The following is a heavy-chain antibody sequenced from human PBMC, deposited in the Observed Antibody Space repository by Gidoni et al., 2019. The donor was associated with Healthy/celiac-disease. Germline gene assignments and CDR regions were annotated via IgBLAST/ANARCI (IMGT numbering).Heavy chain of an antibody. CDR2: ISAYNGNT. J-gene: IGHJ5*02. CDR3: ARVLPLGGIAAHHNWFDP. Sequence: QVQLVQSGAEVKKPWASVKVSCKSSGHTFTSYGISWVRQAPGQGLEWMGWISAYNGNTNYAQKLQGRGTMTTDTSTSTAYMELRSLRYDDTAVYYCARVLPLGGIAAHHNWFDPWGQGTLVTVSS. D-gene: IGHD6-25*01. V-gene: IGHV1-18*01. CDR1: GHTFTSYG.